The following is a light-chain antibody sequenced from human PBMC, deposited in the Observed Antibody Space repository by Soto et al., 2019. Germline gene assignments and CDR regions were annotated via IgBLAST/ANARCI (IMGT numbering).Light chain of an antibody. CDR2: EVI. Sequence: QSALTQPPSASGSPGQSVAISCTGTSSDVGGYNYVSWYQQHPGKAPKLMIFEVIQRPSGVPDRFSGSKSGNTASLTVSGLQAEEEADYYCSSYAGNTFEVFGTGTKLTVL. CDR3: SSYAGNTFEV. V-gene: IGLV2-8*01. J-gene: IGLJ1*01. CDR1: SSDVGGYNY.